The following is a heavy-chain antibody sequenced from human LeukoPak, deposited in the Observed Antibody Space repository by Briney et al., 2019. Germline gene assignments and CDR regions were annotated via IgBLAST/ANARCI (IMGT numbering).Heavy chain of an antibody. Sequence: SVKVSCKASGYTFTGYYMHWVRQAPGQGLEWMGRIIPILGIANYAQKFQGRVTITADKSTSTAYMELSSLRSEDTAVYYCARASARLRFLEWFFDYWGQGTLVTVSS. CDR3: ARASARLRFLEWFFDY. J-gene: IGHJ4*02. D-gene: IGHD3-3*01. CDR1: GYTFTGYY. V-gene: IGHV1-69*04. CDR2: IIPILGIA.